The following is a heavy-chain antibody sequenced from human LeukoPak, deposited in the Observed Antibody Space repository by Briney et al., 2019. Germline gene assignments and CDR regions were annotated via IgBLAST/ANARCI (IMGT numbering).Heavy chain of an antibody. J-gene: IGHJ4*02. CDR2: MRSDGSDI. CDR1: GFSFIIYA. D-gene: IGHD2/OR15-2a*01. Sequence: GGSLRLSCAASGFSFIIYAMLWFRQAPAKGLEWVAFMRSDGSDIFYAESLKGRFTISRDNGKKTLFLQMNSLRAEDTAVYYCARDDYYFASENWGQGALVTVSS. V-gene: IGHV3-30*02. CDR3: ARDDYYFASEN.